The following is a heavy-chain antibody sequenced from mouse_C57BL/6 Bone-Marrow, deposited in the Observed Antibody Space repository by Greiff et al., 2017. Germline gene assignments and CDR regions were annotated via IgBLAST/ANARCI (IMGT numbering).Heavy chain of an antibody. D-gene: IGHD1-1*01. CDR2: ITPSSGYT. CDR3: ARWDYGSSYNYAMDY. J-gene: IGHJ4*01. Sequence: QVQLQQSGAELARPGASVKMSCKASGYTFTSYTMHWVKQRPGQGLEWIGYITPSSGYTKYNQKFKDKATLTADKSSSTAYMQLSSLTSEDSAVYYCARWDYGSSYNYAMDYWGQGTSVTVSS. V-gene: IGHV1-4*01. CDR1: GYTFTSYT.